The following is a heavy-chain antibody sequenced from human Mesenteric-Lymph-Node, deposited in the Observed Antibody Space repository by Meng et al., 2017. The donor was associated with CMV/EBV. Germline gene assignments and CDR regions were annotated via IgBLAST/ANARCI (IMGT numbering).Heavy chain of an antibody. CDR1: GSTFSSYG. J-gene: IGHJ4*02. Sequence: LSLTCAASGSTFSSYGMHWVRQAPGKGLEWVAFISNDGSDKYYADSVKGRFTISGDNSKNTLYLQMNNLRAEDTAVYYCAKESGWFDWGQGTLVTVSS. D-gene: IGHD6-19*01. CDR2: ISNDGSDK. V-gene: IGHV3-30*02. CDR3: AKESGWFD.